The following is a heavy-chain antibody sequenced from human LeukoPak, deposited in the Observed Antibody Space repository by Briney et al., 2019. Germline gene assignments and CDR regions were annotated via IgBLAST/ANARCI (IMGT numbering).Heavy chain of an antibody. J-gene: IGHJ6*03. V-gene: IGHV3-43*02. CDR3: AKDMSYTSSWYGVVYLYYYMDV. CDR2: ISGDGGRT. CDR1: GFTFDDYA. D-gene: IGHD6-13*01. Sequence: GGSLRLSCAASGFTFDDYAMHWVRHAPGKGLEWVSLISGDGGRTYYADSVKGRFSISRDNSKKYLYLQINSLRTDDTAFYYCAKDMSYTSSWYGVVYLYYYMDVWGRGTTVTVSS.